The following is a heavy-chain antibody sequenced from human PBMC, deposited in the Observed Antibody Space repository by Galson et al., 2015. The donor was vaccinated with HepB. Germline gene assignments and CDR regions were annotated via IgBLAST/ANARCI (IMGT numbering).Heavy chain of an antibody. D-gene: IGHD1-26*01. V-gene: IGHV5-10-1*01. Sequence: QSGAEVKKPGESLRISCKGSGYSFTSYWISWVRQMPGKGLEWMGRIDPSDSYTNYSPSFQGHVTISADKSISTAYLQWSSLKASDTAMYYCARHAKSLGGSWGYYYGMDVWGQGTTVTVSS. CDR3: ARHAKSLGGSWGYYYGMDV. CDR1: GYSFTSYW. CDR2: IDPSDSYT. J-gene: IGHJ6*02.